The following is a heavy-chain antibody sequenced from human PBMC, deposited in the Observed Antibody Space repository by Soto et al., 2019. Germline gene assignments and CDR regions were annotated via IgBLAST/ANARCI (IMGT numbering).Heavy chain of an antibody. Sequence: ASVKVSCKASGYTFTSYGISWVRQAPGQGLEWMGRISAYNGNTNYAQKLQGRVTMTTDTSTSTAYMEMRSLRSDDTAVYYCARAMDYYGSGSYYKGYYYGMDVWGQGTTVTVSS. CDR3: ARAMDYYGSGSYYKGYYYGMDV. CDR2: ISAYNGNT. J-gene: IGHJ6*02. CDR1: GYTFTSYG. V-gene: IGHV1-18*01. D-gene: IGHD3-10*01.